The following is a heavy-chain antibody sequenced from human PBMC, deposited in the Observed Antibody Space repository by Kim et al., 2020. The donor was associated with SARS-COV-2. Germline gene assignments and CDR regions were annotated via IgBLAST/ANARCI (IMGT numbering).Heavy chain of an antibody. J-gene: IGHJ4*02. CDR1: GGSFSGYY. V-gene: IGHV4-34*01. CDR2: INHSGST. Sequence: SETLSLTCAVYGGSFSGYYWSWIRQPPGKGLEWIGEINHSGSTNYNPSLKSRVTISVDTSKNQFSLKLSSVTAADTAVYYCARARRPRYCSSTSCYGPNDYWGQGTLVTVSS. D-gene: IGHD2-2*01. CDR3: ARARRPRYCSSTSCYGPNDY.